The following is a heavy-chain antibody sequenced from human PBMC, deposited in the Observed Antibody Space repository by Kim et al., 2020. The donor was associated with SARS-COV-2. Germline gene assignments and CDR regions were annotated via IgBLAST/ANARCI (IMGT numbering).Heavy chain of an antibody. CDR1: GFTSGIYA. J-gene: IGHJ5*02. D-gene: IGHD6-13*01. V-gene: IGHV3-23*01. CDR2: IGGVDRGT. Sequence: GGSLRLSCAASGFTSGIYAMSWIRQAPGKGLEWISTIGGVDRGTFYADSVKGRFTISRDDSKNMLYLQMISLRAEDTALYYCARRPGVRAAGTAPFDRGSQGTLVTVSS. CDR3: ARRPGVRAAGTAPFDR.